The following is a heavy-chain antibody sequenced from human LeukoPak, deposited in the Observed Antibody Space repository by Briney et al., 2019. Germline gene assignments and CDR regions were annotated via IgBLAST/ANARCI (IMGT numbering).Heavy chain of an antibody. J-gene: IGHJ6*02. V-gene: IGHV3-21*01. CDR1: GFTFSSYS. D-gene: IGHD2-21*01. Sequence: GGSLRLSCAASGFTFSSYSMNWVRQAPGKGLEWVSSISSSSSYIYYADSAKGRFTTSRDNAKNSLYLQMNSLRAEDTAVYYCARDRGGGESYYYYGMDVWGQGTTVTVSS. CDR3: ARDRGGGESYYYYGMDV. CDR2: ISSSSSYI.